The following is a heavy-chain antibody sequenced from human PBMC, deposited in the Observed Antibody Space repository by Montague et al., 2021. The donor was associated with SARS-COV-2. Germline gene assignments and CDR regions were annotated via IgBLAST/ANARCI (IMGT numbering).Heavy chain of an antibody. Sequence: LSLPCAVYGGSFSVYYWSWLRQSPRGGLEWIAEINHSGTANYNPSLKSRVSISVDTSKNQFTLKLTSVTAADTAMYYCAKEREVVRAARTLVAFDLWGQGTMVTVSS. V-gene: IGHV4-34*01. CDR3: AKEREVVRAARTLVAFDL. D-gene: IGHD2-2*01. CDR1: GGSFSVYY. CDR2: INHSGTA. J-gene: IGHJ3*01.